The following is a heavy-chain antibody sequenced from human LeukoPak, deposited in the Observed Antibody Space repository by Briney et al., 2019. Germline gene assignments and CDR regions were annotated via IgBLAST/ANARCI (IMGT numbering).Heavy chain of an antibody. V-gene: IGHV1-69*01. Sequence: AASVKVSCKASRGTFSSYAISWVRQAPGQGLEWMGGIIPIFGTANYAQKFQGRVTITADESTSTAYMELSSLRSEDTAVYYCARGPLGYCSGGSCYQGYYYGMDVWGKGTTVTVSS. CDR2: IIPIFGTA. CDR1: RGTFSSYA. J-gene: IGHJ6*04. CDR3: ARGPLGYCSGGSCYQGYYYGMDV. D-gene: IGHD2-15*01.